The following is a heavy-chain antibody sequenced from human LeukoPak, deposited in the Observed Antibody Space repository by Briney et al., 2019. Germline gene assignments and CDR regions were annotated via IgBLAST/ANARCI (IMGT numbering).Heavy chain of an antibody. Sequence: ASVKVSCKASGYTFTSYGISWVRQAPGQGLKWMGRISAYNGNTNYAQKLQGRVTITTDTSTSTAYMELRSLRSDDTAVYYCARDLTRGYSYGYSGYWGQGTLVTVSS. D-gene: IGHD5-18*01. CDR3: ARDLTRGYSYGYSGY. CDR2: ISAYNGNT. CDR1: GYTFTSYG. V-gene: IGHV1-18*01. J-gene: IGHJ4*02.